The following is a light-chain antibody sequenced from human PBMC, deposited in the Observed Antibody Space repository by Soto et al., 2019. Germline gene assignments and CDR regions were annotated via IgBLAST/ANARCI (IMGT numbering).Light chain of an antibody. CDR3: SSYTRSGVYV. Sequence: QSALTQPASVSGSPGQSITISCTGTSGDVGGYNAVSWYQQHPGRAPKLMIYDVSNRPSGISNRFSGSKSGSTASLTISGLQAEDDADYYCSSYTRSGVYVFGAGTKVTV. V-gene: IGLV2-14*01. CDR1: SGDVGGYNA. CDR2: DVS. J-gene: IGLJ1*01.